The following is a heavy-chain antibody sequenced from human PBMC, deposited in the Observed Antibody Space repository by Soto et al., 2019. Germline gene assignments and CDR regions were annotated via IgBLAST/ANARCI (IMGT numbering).Heavy chain of an antibody. CDR2: ISYDGSNK. CDR1: GFTFSSYA. CDR3: ARPLRPMYSSSLGDAFDI. D-gene: IGHD6-13*01. Sequence: GGSLRLSCAASGFTFSSYAMHWVRQAPGKGLEWVAVISYDGSNKYYADSVKGRFTISRDNSKNTLYLQMNSLRAEDTAVYYCARPLRPMYSSSLGDAFDIWGQGTMVTVSS. V-gene: IGHV3-30-3*01. J-gene: IGHJ3*02.